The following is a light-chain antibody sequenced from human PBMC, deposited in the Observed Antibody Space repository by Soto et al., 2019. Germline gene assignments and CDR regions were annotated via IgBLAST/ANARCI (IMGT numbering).Light chain of an antibody. Sequence: DIQMTQSPSSLSASVGDRVTITCRASQGISNYLAWYQQKPGKVPKLLLYAASTLQSGVPSRFSGSESGTDFTLTISSLQPEDVATYYCQKYNSAPLFGPGTKVDIK. J-gene: IGKJ3*01. CDR1: QGISNY. CDR3: QKYNSAPL. V-gene: IGKV1-27*01. CDR2: AAS.